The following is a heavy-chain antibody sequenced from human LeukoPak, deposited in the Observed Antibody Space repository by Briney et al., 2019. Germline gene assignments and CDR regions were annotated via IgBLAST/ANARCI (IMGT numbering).Heavy chain of an antibody. Sequence: SETLSLTCAVYGGSFSGYYWSWIRQPPGKGLEWIGEINHSGSTNYNPSLKSRVTISVDTSKNQFSLKLSSVTAADTAVYYCARVDSSGYYPDYWGQGTLVTVSS. CDR3: ARVDSSGYYPDY. CDR1: GGSFSGYY. J-gene: IGHJ4*02. D-gene: IGHD3-22*01. CDR2: INHSGST. V-gene: IGHV4-34*01.